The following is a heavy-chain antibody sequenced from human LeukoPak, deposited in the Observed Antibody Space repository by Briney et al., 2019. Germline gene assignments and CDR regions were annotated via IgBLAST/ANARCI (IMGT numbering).Heavy chain of an antibody. J-gene: IGHJ4*02. D-gene: IGHD3-22*01. V-gene: IGHV3-23*01. Sequence: GGSLRLSCAASGFTFTSYAMSWVRQAPGKGLEWVSAISGRGDSTYYADSVKGRFTISRDNPKNTLYLQMNSLRAEDTALYYCAKARGYFDSTAYRYFDYWGQGTLVTVSS. CDR2: ISGRGDST. CDR3: AKARGYFDSTAYRYFDY. CDR1: GFTFTSYA.